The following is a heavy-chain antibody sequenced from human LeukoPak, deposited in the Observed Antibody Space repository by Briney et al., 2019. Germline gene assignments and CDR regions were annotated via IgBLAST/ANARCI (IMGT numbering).Heavy chain of an antibody. J-gene: IGHJ6*02. CDR3: ARRGSGNGGTYAGMDV. V-gene: IGHV4-39*01. CDR2: LLYTGNT. CDR1: GGSISSSFHY. Sequence: PSETLSLTCTVAGGSISSSFHYWDWIRQAPGKGLEWMGSLLYTGNTWYNPSLKSRITMSVDTSKNQFSLRPSSVNAADTALYYCARRGSGNGGTYAGMDVWGQGTSVTVSS. D-gene: IGHD2-15*01.